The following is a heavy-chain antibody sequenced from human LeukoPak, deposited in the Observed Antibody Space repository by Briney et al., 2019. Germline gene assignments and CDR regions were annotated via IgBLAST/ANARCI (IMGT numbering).Heavy chain of an antibody. CDR1: GYTFTDYY. V-gene: IGHV1-2*06. Sequence: WASVKVSCKASGYTFTDYYIHWVRQAPGQGLEWMGRVTPNSGDTNFAQKFQGRVTMTRDTSISTAYMELTWLRSDDTAVYFCARASPNYSYSGTYYLDNWGQGTLVTVSS. J-gene: IGHJ4*02. CDR3: ARASPNYSYSGTYYLDN. D-gene: IGHD1-26*01. CDR2: VTPNSGDT.